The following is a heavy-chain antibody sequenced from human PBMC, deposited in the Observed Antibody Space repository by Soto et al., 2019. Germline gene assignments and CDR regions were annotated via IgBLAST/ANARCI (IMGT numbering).Heavy chain of an antibody. J-gene: IGHJ5*02. Sequence: GALVQVPCKASGYTFNSYGISLVRQAHGQGLEWMGWMSAYNGNTNYAQKLQGRVTMTTDTSTSTAYMELRSLRSDDTAVYYCAIYQFLPTTHHSENWFDPWGQGTLVTVSS. CDR1: GYTFNSYG. V-gene: IGHV1-18*01. D-gene: IGHD1-1*01. CDR3: AIYQFLPTTHHSENWFDP. CDR2: MSAYNGNT.